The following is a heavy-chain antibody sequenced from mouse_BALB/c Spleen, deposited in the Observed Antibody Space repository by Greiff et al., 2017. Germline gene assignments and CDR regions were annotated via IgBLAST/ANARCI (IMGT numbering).Heavy chain of an antibody. V-gene: IGHV14-3*02. CDR3: ATSTVYFDY. CDR2: IDPANGNT. J-gene: IGHJ2*01. Sequence: VQLKESGAELVKPGASVKLSCTASGFNIKDTYMHWVKQRPEQGLEWIGRIDPANGNTKYDPKFQGKATITADTSSNTAYLQLSSLTSEDTAVYYCATSTVYFDYWGQGTTLTVSS. CDR1: GFNIKDTY. D-gene: IGHD1-1*01.